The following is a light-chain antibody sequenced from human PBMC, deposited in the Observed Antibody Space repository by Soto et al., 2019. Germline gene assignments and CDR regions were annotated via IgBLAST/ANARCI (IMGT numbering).Light chain of an antibody. Sequence: DIQMTQSPSSLSASVGDRVTITCRASQSISSYLNWYQQKPGKAPKLLIYAASSLQSGVPSRFSGSGSGTDFTLTISSLQPEDFANYYCQQSYSRTFGQGTKVEIK. CDR3: QQSYSRT. J-gene: IGKJ1*01. V-gene: IGKV1-39*01. CDR2: AAS. CDR1: QSISSY.